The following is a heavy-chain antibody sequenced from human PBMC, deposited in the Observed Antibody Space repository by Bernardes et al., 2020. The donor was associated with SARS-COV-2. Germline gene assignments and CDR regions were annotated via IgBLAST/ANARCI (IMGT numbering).Heavy chain of an antibody. CDR3: ASQYYYDSSGARSYWYFDL. Sequence: SETLSLTCTVSGGSISSHYWSWIRQPPGKGLEWIGYIYYSGSTNYNPSLKSRVTISVDTSKNQFSLKLSSVTAADTAMYYCASQYYYDSSGARSYWYFDLWGRGTLVTVSS. V-gene: IGHV4-59*11. D-gene: IGHD3-22*01. J-gene: IGHJ2*01. CDR1: GGSISSHY. CDR2: IYYSGST.